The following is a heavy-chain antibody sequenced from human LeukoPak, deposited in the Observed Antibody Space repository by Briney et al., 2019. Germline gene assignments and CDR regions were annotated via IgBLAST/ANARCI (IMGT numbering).Heavy chain of an antibody. CDR2: ISGSGGCT. J-gene: IGHJ4*02. D-gene: IGHD3-16*01. V-gene: IGHV3-23*01. CDR3: AKVMRVYYDYVWGSSYYFDY. CDR1: GFTFSSYA. Sequence: GVSLRLSCAASGFTFSSYAMSWVRQATGEGVEGGSAISGSGGCTYCADSVEGRFTISRDYYKNTLYLQMNSLRAEDTAVYYCAKVMRVYYDYVWGSSYYFDYWGQGTLVTVSS.